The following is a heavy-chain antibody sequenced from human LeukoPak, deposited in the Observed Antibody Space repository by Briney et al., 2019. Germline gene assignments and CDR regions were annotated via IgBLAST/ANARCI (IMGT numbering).Heavy chain of an antibody. D-gene: IGHD5-18*01. Sequence: PGGSLRLSCAASGFTFSSYWMHWVRQAPGKWLVWVSRINSDGSSTSYADSVKGRFTISRDNAKNTLYLQMNSLRAEDTAVYYCARDRIRTFDYWGQGTLVTVSS. CDR1: GFTFSSYW. CDR2: INSDGSST. J-gene: IGHJ4*02. CDR3: ARDRIRTFDY. V-gene: IGHV3-74*01.